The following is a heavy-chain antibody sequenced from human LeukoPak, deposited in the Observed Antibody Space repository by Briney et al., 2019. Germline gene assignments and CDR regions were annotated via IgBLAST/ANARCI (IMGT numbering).Heavy chain of an antibody. J-gene: IGHJ4*02. CDR2: ISAYNGNT. D-gene: IGHD6-13*01. Sequence: ASVKVSCKASGYTFTSYYMHWVRQAPGQGLEWMGWISAYNGNTNYAQKLQGRVTMTTDTSTSTAYMELRSLRSDDTAVYYCATGYSSSWYFYWGQGTLVTVSS. CDR1: GYTFTSYY. V-gene: IGHV1-18*04. CDR3: ATGYSSSWYFY.